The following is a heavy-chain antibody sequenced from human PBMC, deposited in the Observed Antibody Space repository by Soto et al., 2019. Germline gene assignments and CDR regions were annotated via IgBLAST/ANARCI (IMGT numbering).Heavy chain of an antibody. Sequence: SETLSLTCNASGGSITSSGSAWGWIRQSPGKGLEWIGTIDYSGNIYYIPSLKSRITISVDTSKSQISLKLSSVTAADTAVYYCARHIHNQGFEYYFDSWGQGTLVTVSS. CDR1: GGSITSSGSA. V-gene: IGHV4-39*01. CDR3: ARHIHNQGFEYYFDS. J-gene: IGHJ4*02. D-gene: IGHD1-1*01. CDR2: IDYSGNI.